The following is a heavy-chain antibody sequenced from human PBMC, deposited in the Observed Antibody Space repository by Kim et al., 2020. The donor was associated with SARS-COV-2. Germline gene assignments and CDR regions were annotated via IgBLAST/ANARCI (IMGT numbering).Heavy chain of an antibody. CDR1: GYTFTSYA. CDR2: INTNTGNP. V-gene: IGHV7-4-1*02. J-gene: IGHJ4*02. D-gene: IGHD3-10*01. CDR3: ARIRSPLYYYGSGSYYYYFDY. Sequence: ASVKVSCKASGYTFTSYAMNWVRQAPGQGLEWMGWINTNTGNPTYAQGFTGRFVFSLDTSVSTAYLQISSLKAEDTAVYYCARIRSPLYYYGSGSYYYYFDYWGQGTLVTVSS.